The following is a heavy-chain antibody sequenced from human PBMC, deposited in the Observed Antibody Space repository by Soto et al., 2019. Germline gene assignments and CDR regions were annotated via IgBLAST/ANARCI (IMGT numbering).Heavy chain of an antibody. J-gene: IGHJ4*02. D-gene: IGHD3-3*02. CDR1: GGSVNSDNYY. Sequence: SETLSLTCTVSGGSVNSDNYYWSWIRQPPGKGLEWIGYIYHTGRTNYNPSLESRITISLDTSKNQFSLTLSSATAADTALFYCAREFSNTPEAFDSWGQGALVTVSS. CDR2: IYHTGRT. CDR3: AREFSNTPEAFDS. V-gene: IGHV4-61*01.